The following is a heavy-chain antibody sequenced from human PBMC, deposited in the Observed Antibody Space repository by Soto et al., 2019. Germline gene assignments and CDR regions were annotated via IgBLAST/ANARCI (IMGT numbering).Heavy chain of an antibody. Sequence: SETLSLTCTVSGGTVSSGSMYWGWLGPAPGKGLEWIGYIYYSGTTYYNPSLKSRATISVDTSKNHYSLKLSSVTAADTAPYFCARTSYGDNYGYYFDYWGQGTLVTVSS. D-gene: IGHD4-17*01. CDR1: GGTVSSGSMY. CDR2: IYYSGTT. CDR3: ARTSYGDNYGYYFDY. J-gene: IGHJ4*02. V-gene: IGHV4-61*03.